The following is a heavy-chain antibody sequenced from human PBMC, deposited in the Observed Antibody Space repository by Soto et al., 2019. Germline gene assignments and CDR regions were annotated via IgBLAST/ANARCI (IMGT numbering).Heavy chain of an antibody. CDR1: VFKFSDHY. V-gene: IGHV3-11*01. J-gene: IGHJ4*02. Sequence: GSLRLSCAASVFKFSDHYMTWIRQARVKGLEWVSKISGGGTTTYYADSVKGRFTVSRDNAKNSLYLQMNSLRAEDTALYYCAADPFYYASGFWGQGTLVTFSS. CDR3: AADPFYYASGF. D-gene: IGHD3-10*01. CDR2: ISGGGTTT.